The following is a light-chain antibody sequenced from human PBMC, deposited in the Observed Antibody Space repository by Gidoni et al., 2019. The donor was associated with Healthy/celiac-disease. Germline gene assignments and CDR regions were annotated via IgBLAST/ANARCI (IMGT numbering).Light chain of an antibody. J-gene: IGKJ1*01. CDR3: QQYNNWPPACP. CDR2: GAS. Sequence: IVMTQSPATLSVSPGERATLSCRASQSVSSNLAWYQQKPGQAPRLLIYGASTRATGIPARFSGSGSGTEFTLTISSLQAEDFAVYYCQQYNNWPPACPFGQGTKVEIK. V-gene: IGKV3-15*01. CDR1: QSVSSN.